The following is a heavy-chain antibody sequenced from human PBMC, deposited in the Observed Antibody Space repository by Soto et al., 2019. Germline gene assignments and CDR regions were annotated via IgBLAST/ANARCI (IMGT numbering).Heavy chain of an antibody. CDR1: GGSISSYY. V-gene: IGHV4-59*08. D-gene: IGHD2-15*01. CDR3: ARPYCSGGSCYLRY. CDR2: IYYSGST. Sequence: QVQLQESGPGLVKPSETLSLTCTVSGGSISSYYWSWIRQPPGKGLEWIGYIYYSGSTNYNPALKSRVTISVDTSKNQSALKLSSVTAADTAVYYCARPYCSGGSCYLRYWGQGTLVTVSS. J-gene: IGHJ4*02.